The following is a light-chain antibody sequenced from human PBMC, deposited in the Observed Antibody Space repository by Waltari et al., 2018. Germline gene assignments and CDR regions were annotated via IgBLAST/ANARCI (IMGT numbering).Light chain of an antibody. CDR2: AAS. CDR3: QHYLRLPVT. Sequence: EIVLTQSPGTLSLSPGERATLSCRASQSISRTLVWYQKKPGQPPRLPIHAASTRATVIPDRFSGSGSGTDFSLTISRLEPEDFAVYYCQHYLRLPVTFGQGTKVEIK. CDR1: QSISRT. V-gene: IGKV3-20*01. J-gene: IGKJ1*01.